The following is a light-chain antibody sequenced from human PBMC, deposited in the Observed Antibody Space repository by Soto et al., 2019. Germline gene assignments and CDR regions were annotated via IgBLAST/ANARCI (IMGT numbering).Light chain of an antibody. CDR1: SSDVGGYNY. CDR2: DVS. Sequence: QSALTQPASVSGSPGQSITISCTGTSSDVGGYNYVSWYQQHPGKAPKLMIYDVSNRPSGVSNRFSGSNSGNTASLTISGLQADDEAHYYCTSYTSRSTLVVFVGGTKLTVL. J-gene: IGLJ2*01. CDR3: TSYTSRSTLVV. V-gene: IGLV2-14*01.